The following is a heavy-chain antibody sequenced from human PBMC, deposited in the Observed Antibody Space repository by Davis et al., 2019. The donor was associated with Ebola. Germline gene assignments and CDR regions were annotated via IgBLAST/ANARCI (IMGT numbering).Heavy chain of an antibody. CDR1: GFTFSSNY. Sequence: GESLKISCAASGFTFSSNYMSWVRQAPGKGLEWVSVIYNGGSTYYADSVKGRFTISRDNSKNTLYLQMNSLGVEDTAVYYCARTHCSGGSCYLDYWGQGTLVTVSS. CDR3: ARTHCSGGSCYLDY. J-gene: IGHJ4*02. CDR2: IYNGGST. V-gene: IGHV3-53*01. D-gene: IGHD2-15*01.